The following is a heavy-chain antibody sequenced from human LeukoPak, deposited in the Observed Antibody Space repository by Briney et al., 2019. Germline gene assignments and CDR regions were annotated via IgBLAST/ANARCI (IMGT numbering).Heavy chain of an antibody. D-gene: IGHD2-15*01. Sequence: GASLRLSCAASGFTFSSYAMSWVRQAPGKGLEWVSAISGSGGSTYYADSVKGRFTISRDNSKNTLYLRMNSLRAEDTAVYYCAKLPSDCSGGSCNEDYWGQGTLVTASS. J-gene: IGHJ4*02. CDR1: GFTFSSYA. V-gene: IGHV3-23*01. CDR2: ISGSGGST. CDR3: AKLPSDCSGGSCNEDY.